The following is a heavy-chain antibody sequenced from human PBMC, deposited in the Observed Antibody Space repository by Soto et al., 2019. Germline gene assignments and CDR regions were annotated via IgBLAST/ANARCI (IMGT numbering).Heavy chain of an antibody. V-gene: IGHV3-7*03. CDR1: GFTFGTYW. CDR3: ARDWGGLGY. Sequence: GGSLRLSCAAFGFTFGTYWMTWVRQAPGKGLEWVANIIKDGSEKSYVDSVKGRFTISRDNARNPLYLEMNSLRVEDTAVYYCARDWGGLGYWGQGTLVTVSS. D-gene: IGHD3-10*01. J-gene: IGHJ4*02. CDR2: IIKDGSEK.